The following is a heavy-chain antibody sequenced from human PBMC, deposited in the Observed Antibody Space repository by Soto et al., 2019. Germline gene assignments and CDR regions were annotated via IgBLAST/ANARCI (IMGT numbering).Heavy chain of an antibody. CDR3: ARLYGYCIRNSCHGHYAMDV. V-gene: IGHV4-39*01. Sequence: PSETLSLTCTISGGSISSYYWGWIRQPPGKGPVWIGSIYSSGSTYYNPSLNSRVTVSVDTSKNQFSLKVTSVTAADTAVYYCARLYGYCIRNSCHGHYAMDVWGQGTTVTVSS. D-gene: IGHD2-2*01. CDR1: GGSISSYY. CDR2: IYSSGST. J-gene: IGHJ6*02.